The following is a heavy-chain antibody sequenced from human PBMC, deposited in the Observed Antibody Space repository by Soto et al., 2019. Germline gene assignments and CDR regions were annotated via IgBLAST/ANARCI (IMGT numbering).Heavy chain of an antibody. CDR1: GFTFSSYA. CDR2: ISYGGSNK. CDR3: AREGAQYYYDSSGYCSY. Sequence: HPGGSLRLSCAASGFTFSSYAMHWVRQAPGKGLEWVAVISYGGSNKYYADSVKGRFTISRDNSKNTLYLQMNSLRAEDTAVYYCAREGAQYYYDSSGYCSYWGQGTLVTVSS. D-gene: IGHD3-22*01. J-gene: IGHJ4*02. V-gene: IGHV3-30-3*01.